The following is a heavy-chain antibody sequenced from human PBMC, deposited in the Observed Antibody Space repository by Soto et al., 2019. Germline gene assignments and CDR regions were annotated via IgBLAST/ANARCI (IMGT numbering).Heavy chain of an antibody. V-gene: IGHV1-46*03. J-gene: IGHJ5*02. CDR2: INPSGGST. CDR1: GYTFTSYY. Sequence: QVQLVQSGAEVKKPGASVKVSCKASGYTFTSYYMHWVRQAPGQGLEWMGIINPSGGSTSYAQKFHGRATMTSDTSTSTVYMELSSLRSEDTAVYYCARVYPRDTRYGYVGNNWFDPWGQGTLVTVSS. CDR3: ARVYPRDTRYGYVGNNWFDP. D-gene: IGHD5-18*01.